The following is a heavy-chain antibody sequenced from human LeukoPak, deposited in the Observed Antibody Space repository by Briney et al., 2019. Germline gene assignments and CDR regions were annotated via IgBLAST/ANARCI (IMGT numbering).Heavy chain of an antibody. Sequence: SETLSLTCTVSGGSISSSGYYWGWIRQPPGKGLEWIASIYYSGSTYYNPSLKSRVTISVDTSKNQLSLKLSSLTAAVTAVYYCARHEYSGSYYGLSWFDPWGQGTLVTVSS. V-gene: IGHV4-39*01. D-gene: IGHD1-26*01. CDR3: ARHEYSGSYYGLSWFDP. J-gene: IGHJ5*02. CDR2: IYYSGST. CDR1: GGSISSSGYY.